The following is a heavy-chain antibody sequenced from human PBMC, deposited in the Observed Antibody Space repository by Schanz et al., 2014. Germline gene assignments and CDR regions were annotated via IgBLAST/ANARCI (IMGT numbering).Heavy chain of an antibody. CDR1: EFSFSSFG. CDR2: IGYDGSEK. V-gene: IGHV3-33*08. CDR3: ARCPIPIQGVPMDF. J-gene: IGHJ4*02. D-gene: IGHD3-10*01. Sequence: VQLVESGGGLVQPRGSLRLSCAASEFSFSSFGMNWVRQAPGKGLEWVANIGYDGSEKYYVDSVKGRFTISRDNSKDTLYLQMSGLTPEDTAVYYCARCPIPIQGVPMDFWGQGTLVTVSS.